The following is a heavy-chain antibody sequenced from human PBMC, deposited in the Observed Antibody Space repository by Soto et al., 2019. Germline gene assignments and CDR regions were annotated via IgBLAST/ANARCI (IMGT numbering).Heavy chain of an antibody. CDR2: ISGGGGNT. V-gene: IGHV3-23*01. J-gene: IGHJ5*02. D-gene: IGHD6-19*01. CDR3: AKDRGAGGRFSGIAVAGIPS. CDR1: GFTFSSYA. Sequence: PGGSRRLSCAASGFTFSSYAMSWVRQTPGKGLEWVSGISGGGGNTYYADSVTGRFTISRDNARNTLYLQRNSLRAADTAIYYCAKDRGAGGRFSGIAVAGIPSWGQGTLVTVSS.